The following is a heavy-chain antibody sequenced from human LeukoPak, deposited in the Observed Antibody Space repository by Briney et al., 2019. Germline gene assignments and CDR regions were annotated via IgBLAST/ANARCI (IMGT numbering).Heavy chain of an antibody. CDR1: GYTLTELS. J-gene: IGHJ4*02. Sequence: ASVKVSCKVSGYTLTELSMHWVRQAPGKGIEWMGGFDPEDGETIYAQKFQGRVTMTEDTSTDTAYMELSSLRAEDTAVYYCATLGEKVVPAAHFDYWGQGTLVTVSS. V-gene: IGHV1-24*01. D-gene: IGHD2-2*01. CDR3: ATLGEKVVPAAHFDY. CDR2: FDPEDGET.